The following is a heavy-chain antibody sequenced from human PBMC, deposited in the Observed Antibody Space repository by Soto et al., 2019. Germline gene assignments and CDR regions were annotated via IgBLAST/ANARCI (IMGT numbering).Heavy chain of an antibody. Sequence: XSVKVSCKASVCTFTSYAMHWVRQAPGQRLEWMGWINAGNGNTKYSQKFQGRVTITRDTSASTAYMELSSLRSEDTAVYYCARDRRSSRDYYYGMDVWGQGTTVTVSS. J-gene: IGHJ6*02. CDR2: INAGNGNT. V-gene: IGHV1-3*01. D-gene: IGHD6-13*01. CDR1: VCTFTSYA. CDR3: ARDRRSSRDYYYGMDV.